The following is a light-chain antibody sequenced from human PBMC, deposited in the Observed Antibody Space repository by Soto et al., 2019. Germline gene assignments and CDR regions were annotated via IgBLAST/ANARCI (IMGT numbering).Light chain of an antibody. CDR1: QSVSSSY. CDR3: QQYGSSPYT. Sequence: EMVLTQSPGTLSLSPGERATLSCRASQSVSSSYFAWYQQKPGQAPRLLIYGASSRATRIPDRFSGSGSGTDFTLIISRLEREDFAVYYCQQYGSSPYTFGQGNKLEIK. J-gene: IGKJ2*01. CDR2: GAS. V-gene: IGKV3-20*01.